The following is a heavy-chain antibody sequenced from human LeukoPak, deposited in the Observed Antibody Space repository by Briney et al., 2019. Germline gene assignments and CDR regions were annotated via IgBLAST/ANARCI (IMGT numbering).Heavy chain of an antibody. J-gene: IGHJ4*02. CDR1: GFTFTIFG. D-gene: IGHD4-11*01. V-gene: IGHV3-7*03. CDR3: ARRYFMTTVISIGY. Sequence: PGGSLRLSCAASGFTFTIFGLNWVLQAPGKGLEWVANIKKDGSDKNYLGSVKGRFTISRDNAKNSLYVQMNSLRAEDTAVYYCARRYFMTTVISIGYWGQGTLVTVSS. CDR2: IKKDGSDK.